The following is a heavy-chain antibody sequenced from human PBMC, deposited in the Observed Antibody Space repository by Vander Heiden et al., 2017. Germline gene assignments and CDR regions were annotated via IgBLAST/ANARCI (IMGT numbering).Heavy chain of an antibody. CDR3: ARQRGISMVRGVITAHWYFDL. V-gene: IGHV4-39*01. Sequence: QLQLQESGPGLVKPSEPLSLTCTVSGASISRGYYYWGWSRQPPGKGLEWSGNIYYTGSTYYNPALKSRVTISVDTSKNQFSLKLSSVTAADTAVYYCARQRGISMVRGVITAHWYFDLWGRGTLVTVPS. J-gene: IGHJ2*01. CDR1: GASISRGYYY. CDR2: IYYTGST. D-gene: IGHD3-10*01.